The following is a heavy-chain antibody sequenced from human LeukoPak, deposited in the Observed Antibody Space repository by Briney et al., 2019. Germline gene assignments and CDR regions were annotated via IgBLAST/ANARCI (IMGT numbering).Heavy chain of an antibody. J-gene: IGHJ3*02. D-gene: IGHD4-23*01. CDR1: GFIFSAHH. CDR2: ITNKAAGFTT. Sequence: GSLRLSCAASGFIFSAHHLDWVRQAPGKGPEWVGRITNKAAGFTTEYATSVKGRFIVSRDESKNSLYLEMNSLKTEDTAVYYCARGRWSRAFDNWGQGTMVSVSS. V-gene: IGHV3-72*01. CDR3: ARGRWSRAFDN.